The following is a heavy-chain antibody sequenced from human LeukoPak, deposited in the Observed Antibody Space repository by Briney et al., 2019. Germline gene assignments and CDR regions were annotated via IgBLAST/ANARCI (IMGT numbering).Heavy chain of an antibody. Sequence: PSETLSLTCTVSGGSISSSSYYWGWIRQPPGKGLEWIGSIYYSGSTYYNPSLKSRVTISVDTSKNQFSLKLSSVTAADTAVYYCARLQQWLVHFDYWGQGTLVTVSS. CDR2: IYYSGST. CDR3: ARLQQWLVHFDY. J-gene: IGHJ4*02. V-gene: IGHV4-39*01. D-gene: IGHD6-19*01. CDR1: GGSISSSSYY.